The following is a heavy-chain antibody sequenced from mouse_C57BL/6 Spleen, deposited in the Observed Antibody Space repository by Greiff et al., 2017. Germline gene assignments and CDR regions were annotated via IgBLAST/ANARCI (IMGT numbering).Heavy chain of an antibody. CDR3: ARSYYYGSSYWYFDV. V-gene: IGHV3-8*01. D-gene: IGHD1-1*01. J-gene: IGHJ1*03. Sequence: EVKLQESGPGLAKPSQTLSLTCSFTGYSITSDYWNWIRKFPGNKLEYMGYISYSGSTYYNPSLKSRISITRDTSKNQYYLQLNSVTTEDTATYYCARSYYYGSSYWYFDVWGTGTTVTVSS. CDR1: GYSITSDY. CDR2: ISYSGST.